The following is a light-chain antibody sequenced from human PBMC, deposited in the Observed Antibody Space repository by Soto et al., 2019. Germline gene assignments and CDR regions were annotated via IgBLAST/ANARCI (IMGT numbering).Light chain of an antibody. V-gene: IGKV1-33*01. CDR3: LQYESVPPT. Sequence: DIQMTQSPSSVSAYVGDRVTISCQASEGIVSYLNWYQQKPGKAPTLVIYDASNLEEGVPSRCSGSRSGRHFTFTISSLQAEDVATYFCLQYESVPPTFGVGTKVEI. CDR1: EGIVSY. J-gene: IGKJ4*01. CDR2: DAS.